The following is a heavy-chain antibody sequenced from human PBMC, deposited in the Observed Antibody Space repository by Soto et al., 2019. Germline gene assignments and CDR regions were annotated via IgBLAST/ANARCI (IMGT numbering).Heavy chain of an antibody. CDR2: ISYAGSNK. Sequence: QVQLVESGGGVVQPGRSLRLSCAASEFPFSNYGMHWVRQAPGKGLEWVAHISYAGSNKHHADSVKGRFTISRDNSKKKFSLQMSSLRTEDTAVFYCVGGQYYFDYCGQGTRVSVSS. V-gene: IGHV3-30*03. CDR3: VGGQYYFDY. D-gene: IGHD2-15*01. J-gene: IGHJ4*02. CDR1: EFPFSNYG.